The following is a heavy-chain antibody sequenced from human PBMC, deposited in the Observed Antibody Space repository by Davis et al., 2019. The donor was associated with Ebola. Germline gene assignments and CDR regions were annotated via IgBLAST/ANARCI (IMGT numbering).Heavy chain of an antibody. Sequence: SVKVSCKASGYTFTGYYMHWVRQAPGQGLEWMGGIIPIFGTANYAQKFQGRVTITADESTSTAYMELSSLRSEDTAVYYCARTDFSWRVWRNWGQGTLVTVSS. CDR3: ARTDFSWRVWRN. CDR2: IIPIFGTA. CDR1: GYTFTGYY. V-gene: IGHV1-69*13. J-gene: IGHJ4*02. D-gene: IGHD3-3*01.